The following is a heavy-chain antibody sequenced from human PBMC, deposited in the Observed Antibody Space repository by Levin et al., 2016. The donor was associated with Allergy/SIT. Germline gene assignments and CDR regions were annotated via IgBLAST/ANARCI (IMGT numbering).Heavy chain of an antibody. CDR3: SRDRSPEY. V-gene: IGHV4-59*13. Sequence: SETLSLTCTVSGSMSTYYWNWIRHVPGKGLEWIGNIYDGESPNYNPSLKNRVTISLDTSKNQFFLKLSSLTAADTAIYYCSRDRSPEYWGQGTLVTVSS. CDR1: GSMSTYY. J-gene: IGHJ4*02. CDR2: IYDGESP.